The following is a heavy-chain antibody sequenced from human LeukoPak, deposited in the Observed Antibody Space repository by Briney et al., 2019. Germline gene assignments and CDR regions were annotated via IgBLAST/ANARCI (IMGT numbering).Heavy chain of an antibody. CDR1: GGTFSSYA. CDR2: IIPIFGTA. Sequence: GAPVNVSCKASGGTFSSYAISWVRQAPGQGLEWMGGIIPIFGTANYAQKFQGRVTITADESTSTAYMELSSLRSEDTAVYYCARALRSYYDSSGYYYPDYWGQGTLVTVSS. J-gene: IGHJ4*02. CDR3: ARALRSYYDSSGYYYPDY. V-gene: IGHV1-69*13. D-gene: IGHD3-22*01.